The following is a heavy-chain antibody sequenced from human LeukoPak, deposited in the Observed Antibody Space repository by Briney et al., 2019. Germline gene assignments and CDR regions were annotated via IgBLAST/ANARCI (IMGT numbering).Heavy chain of an antibody. CDR2: ISYDGSNK. CDR3: AKLTDYSNYGIDY. J-gene: IGHJ4*02. V-gene: IGHV3-30*18. D-gene: IGHD4-11*01. Sequence: GSLRLSCAASGFTFSSYGMHWVRQAPGKGLEWVAVISYDGSNKYYADSVKGRFTISRDNSKNTLYLQMNSLRAEDTAVYYCAKLTDYSNYGIDYWGQGTLVTVSS. CDR1: GFTFSSYG.